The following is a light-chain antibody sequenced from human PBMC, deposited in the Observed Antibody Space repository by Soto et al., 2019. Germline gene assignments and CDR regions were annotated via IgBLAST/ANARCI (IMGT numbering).Light chain of an antibody. CDR1: SSDVGSYNR. Sequence: QSVLTQPPSVSGSPGQSVTISCTGTSSDVGSYNRVSWYQQPPGTAPKLMIYEVSNRPSGVPDRFSGSKSGNTASLTISGLHAEDEADYYCSSYISSSTYVFGTGTKVTVL. CDR2: EVS. V-gene: IGLV2-18*02. CDR3: SSYISSSTYV. J-gene: IGLJ1*01.